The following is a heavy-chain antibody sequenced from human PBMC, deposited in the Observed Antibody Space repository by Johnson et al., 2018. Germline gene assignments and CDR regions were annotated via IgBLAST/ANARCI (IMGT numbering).Heavy chain of an antibody. CDR1: GGSFSAYY. V-gene: IGHV4-34*01. D-gene: IGHD4-17*01. CDR2: INHSGST. CDR3: ARDDYEGNPSFDY. Sequence: QVQLQQWGAGLLKPSETLSLTCAVFGGSFSAYYWSWIRQPPGKGLEWIGEINHSGSTNYNPSLKSRVTISVDTSKKQFSLNLSSVTAADTAVYYCARDDYEGNPSFDYWGQGTLVTVSS. J-gene: IGHJ4*02.